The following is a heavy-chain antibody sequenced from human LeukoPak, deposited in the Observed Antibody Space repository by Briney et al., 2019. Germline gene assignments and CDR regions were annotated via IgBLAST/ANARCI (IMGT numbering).Heavy chain of an antibody. J-gene: IGHJ4*02. V-gene: IGHV3-21*01. CDR1: GFTFSSCS. Sequence: GGSLRLSCAASGFTFSSCSMHWVRQTPDKGLEWVSSISSSSSYIYYADSVKGRFTISRDNAKNSLYLQMNSLRAEDTAVYYCARVNRYGDYKFDYWGQGTLVTVSS. CDR2: ISSSSSYI. CDR3: ARVNRYGDYKFDY. D-gene: IGHD4-17*01.